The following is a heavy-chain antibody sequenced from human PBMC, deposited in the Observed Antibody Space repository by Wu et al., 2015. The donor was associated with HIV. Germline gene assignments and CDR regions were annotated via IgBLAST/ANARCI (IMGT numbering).Heavy chain of an antibody. D-gene: IGHD6-13*01. CDR2: IIPIFGTA. CDR3: ARAITLAAAGSQDAFDI. CDR1: GGTFSSYA. Sequence: QVQLVQSGAEVKKPGSSVKVSCKASGGTFSSYAISWVRQAPGQGLEWMGGIIPIFGTANYAQKFQGRVTITADESTSTAYMELSSLRSEDTAVYYCARAITLAAAGSQDAFDIWGQGTMVTVSS. J-gene: IGHJ3*02. V-gene: IGHV1-69*12.